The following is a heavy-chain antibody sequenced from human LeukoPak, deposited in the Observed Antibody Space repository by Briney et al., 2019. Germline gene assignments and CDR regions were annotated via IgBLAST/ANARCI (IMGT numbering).Heavy chain of an antibody. J-gene: IGHJ4*02. V-gene: IGHV3-23*01. CDR3: ADSNYCNPVDY. CDR1: GFTFSRFW. Sequence: PGASVRLSCAASGFTFSRFWMSWVRQAPGKGLEWVSSITNSGDSTYNADSVKGRFTISRDNSKNTLYLQMSSLRAEDTALYYCADSNYCNPVDYWGQGTLATVYS. CDR2: ITNSGDST. D-gene: IGHD4-11*01.